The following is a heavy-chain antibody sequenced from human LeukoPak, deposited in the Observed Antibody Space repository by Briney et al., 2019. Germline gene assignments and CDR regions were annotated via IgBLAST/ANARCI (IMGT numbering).Heavy chain of an antibody. Sequence: SETLSLTCAVYGGSFSGYYWSWIRQPPGKGLEWIGEINHSGSTNYNPSLKSRVTISVDTSKNQFSLKLSSVTAADTAVYYCARALGGSYRFDYWGQGTLVTVSS. CDR3: ARALGGSYRFDY. V-gene: IGHV4-34*01. CDR2: INHSGST. D-gene: IGHD1-26*01. CDR1: GGSFSGYY. J-gene: IGHJ4*02.